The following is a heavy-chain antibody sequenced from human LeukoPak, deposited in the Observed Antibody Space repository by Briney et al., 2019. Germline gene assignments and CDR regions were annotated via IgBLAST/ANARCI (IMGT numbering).Heavy chain of an antibody. CDR1: GYSISSGYY. CDR3: ARDSKYYDFWSGYNFDY. CDR2: IYHSGST. Sequence: KPSETLSLTCTVSGYSISSGYYWGWIRQPPGKGLEWIGSIYHSGSTYYNPSLKSRVTISVDASKNQFSLKLSSVTAADTAVYYCARDSKYYDFWSGYNFDYWGQGTLVTVSS. J-gene: IGHJ4*02. D-gene: IGHD3-3*01. V-gene: IGHV4-38-2*02.